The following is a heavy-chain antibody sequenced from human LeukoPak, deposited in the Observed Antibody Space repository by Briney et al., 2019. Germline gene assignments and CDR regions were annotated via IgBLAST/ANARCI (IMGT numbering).Heavy chain of an antibody. D-gene: IGHD4-23*01. Sequence: SETLSLTCTASGGSINSYYWSWIRQPAGKGLEWIGRIYSSGSTNHNPSLKSRVSMSVDTSKNQFSLKLTSVTAADTAVYYCARGGKATVVTMWGQGILVTVSS. J-gene: IGHJ4*02. CDR3: ARGGKATVVTM. CDR1: GGSINSYY. V-gene: IGHV4-4*07. CDR2: IYSSGST.